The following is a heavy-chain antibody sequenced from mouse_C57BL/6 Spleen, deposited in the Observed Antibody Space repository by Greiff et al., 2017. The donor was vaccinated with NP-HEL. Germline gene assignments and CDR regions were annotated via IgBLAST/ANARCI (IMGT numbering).Heavy chain of an antibody. J-gene: IGHJ4*01. CDR2: ISSGSSTI. CDR3: ARPNYYGSSGSMDY. V-gene: IGHV5-17*01. Sequence: DVKLVESGGGLVKPGGSLKLSCAASGFTFSDYGMHWVRQAPEKGLEWVAYISSGSSTIYYADTVKGRFTISRDNAKNTLFLQMTSLRSEDTAMYYCARPNYYGSSGSMDYWGQGTSVTVSS. D-gene: IGHD1-1*01. CDR1: GFTFSDYG.